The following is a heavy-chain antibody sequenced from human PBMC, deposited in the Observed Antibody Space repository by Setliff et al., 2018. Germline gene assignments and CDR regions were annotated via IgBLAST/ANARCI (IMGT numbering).Heavy chain of an antibody. V-gene: IGHV4-38-2*01. CDR2: IHQRGRT. D-gene: IGHD3-3*01. J-gene: IGHJ3*02. CDR1: GVSITSGHY. Sequence: PSETLSLTCGVSGVSITSGHYWGWIRQSPGKGLEWLATIHQRGRTYYNPSLNSRVTISLDTSKNHFSLKLRSVTAEDSAVYYCASPGRDILDSPFDAFDIWGQGTKVTVSS. CDR3: ASPGRDILDSPFDAFDI.